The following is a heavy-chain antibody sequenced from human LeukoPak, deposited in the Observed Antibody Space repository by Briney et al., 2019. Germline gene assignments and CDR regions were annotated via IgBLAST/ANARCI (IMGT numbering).Heavy chain of an antibody. CDR1: GGSFSGYY. J-gene: IGHJ4*02. CDR2: INHSGST. CDR3: ARETSPSGIAGAIRFDY. D-gene: IGHD1-26*01. V-gene: IGHV4-34*01. Sequence: SETLSLTCAVYGGSFSGYYWSWIRQPPGKGLEWIGEINHSGSTNYNPSLKSRVTISVDTSKNQFSLRLSSVTPDDTAVYYCARETSPSGIAGAIRFDYWGPGTLVTVSS.